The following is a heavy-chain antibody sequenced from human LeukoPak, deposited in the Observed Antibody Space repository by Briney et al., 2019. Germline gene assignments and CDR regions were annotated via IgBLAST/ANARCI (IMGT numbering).Heavy chain of an antibody. D-gene: IGHD2-15*01. CDR1: GGTFSSYA. V-gene: IGHV1-69*05. Sequence: SVKVSCKASGGTFSSYAISWVRQAPGQGLEWMGGIIPIFGTANYAQKLQGRVTMTTDTSTSTAYMELRSLRSDDTAVYYCARDPLVVVAATYYYYYGMDVWGQGTTVTVSS. J-gene: IGHJ6*02. CDR2: IIPIFGTA. CDR3: ARDPLVVVAATYYYYYGMDV.